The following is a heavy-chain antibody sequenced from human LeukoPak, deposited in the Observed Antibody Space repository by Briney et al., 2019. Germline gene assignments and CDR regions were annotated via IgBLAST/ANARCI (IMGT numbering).Heavy chain of an antibody. D-gene: IGHD2-8*01. V-gene: IGHV4-31*03. CDR1: GGSIISAGYY. CDR2: IYYSGST. CDR3: AREAQVSAGFDY. J-gene: IGHJ4*02. Sequence: PSQTLSLNCTVSGGSIISAGYYWSWIRQHPGKGLEWIGYIYYSGSTYYHPSLQSRVAISVDTSKNQFSLKLSSVTAADTAVYYCAREAQVSAGFDYWGQGTLVTVSS.